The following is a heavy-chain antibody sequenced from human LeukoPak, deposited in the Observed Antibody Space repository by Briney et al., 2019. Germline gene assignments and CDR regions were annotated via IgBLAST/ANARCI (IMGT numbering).Heavy chain of an antibody. J-gene: IGHJ4*02. CDR2: ISAYNGNT. Sequence: ASVKVSCKASGDTFTSYDINWVRQAPGQGLEWMGWISAYNGNTNYAQKLQGRVTMTTDTSTSTAYMELRSLRSDDTAVYYCARVWELLFDYWGQGTLVTVSS. D-gene: IGHD1-26*01. CDR3: ARVWELLFDY. CDR1: GDTFTSYD. V-gene: IGHV1-18*01.